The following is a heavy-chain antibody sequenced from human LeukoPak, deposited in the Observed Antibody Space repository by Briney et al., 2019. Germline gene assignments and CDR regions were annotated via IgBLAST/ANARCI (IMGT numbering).Heavy chain of an antibody. CDR2: TSSSSYI. J-gene: IGHJ4*02. CDR3: ARELNFDY. Sequence: GGSLRLSCAASGFSFSSYTMNWVRQAPGKGLEWVSSTSSSSYIYYADSVKGRFTISRDNAKKSLYLQMNSLRAEDTAVYYCARELNFDYWGQGTPVTVSS. CDR1: GFSFSSYT. V-gene: IGHV3-21*01.